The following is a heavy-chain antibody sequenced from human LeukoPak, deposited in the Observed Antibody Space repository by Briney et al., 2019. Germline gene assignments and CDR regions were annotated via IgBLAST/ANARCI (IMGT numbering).Heavy chain of an antibody. CDR3: ARGGLNYYGSGSYRKYNWFDP. CDR1: GGSFSGYY. Sequence: SXTLSLTCAVYGGSFSGYYWSWIRQPPGKGLEWIGEINHSGSTNYNPSLKSRVTISLDTSKNQFSLKLSSVTAADTAVYYCARGGLNYYGSGSYRKYNWFDPWGQGTLVTVSS. V-gene: IGHV4-34*01. D-gene: IGHD3-10*01. CDR2: INHSGST. J-gene: IGHJ5*02.